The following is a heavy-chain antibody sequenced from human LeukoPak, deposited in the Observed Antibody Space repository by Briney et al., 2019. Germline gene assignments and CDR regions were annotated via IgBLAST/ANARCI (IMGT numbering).Heavy chain of an antibody. CDR2: INPNSGGT. V-gene: IGHV1-2*02. CDR3: ARGHGATYNWFDP. D-gene: IGHD3-16*01. J-gene: IGHJ5*02. Sequence: ASVKVSCKASGYTFTGYYMHWVRQAPGQGLEWMGWINPNSGGTNYAQKFQGRVTMTRDTSISTAYMELSRLRSDDTAVYYCARGHGATYNWFDPWGQGTLVTVSS. CDR1: GYTFTGYY.